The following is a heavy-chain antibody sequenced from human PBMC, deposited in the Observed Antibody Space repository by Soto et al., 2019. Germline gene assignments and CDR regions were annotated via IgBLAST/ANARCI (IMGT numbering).Heavy chain of an antibody. D-gene: IGHD2-8*01. CDR2: IKKDGSRT. V-gene: IGHV3-7*05. Sequence: EAQLVESGGGLVQPGGSLRLSCEASGFSLGSYWMTWVRQAPGKGLEWVANIKKDGSRTSYLDSVRGRFTISRDNVGNSLSLQMYSLRAEDTVLYFWARVVSPGTSALYREGFDIWGQGTMVTVSS. J-gene: IGHJ3*02. CDR1: GFSLGSYW. CDR3: ARVVSPGTSALYREGFDI.